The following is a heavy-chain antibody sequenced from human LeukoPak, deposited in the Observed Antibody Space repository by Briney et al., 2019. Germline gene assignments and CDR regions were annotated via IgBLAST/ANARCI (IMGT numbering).Heavy chain of an antibody. CDR2: IAYDGVNK. CDR3: ARVGIGRFGELRGFDY. CDR1: GFTFSSYA. Sequence: GRSLRLSCAASGFTFSSYAIHWVRQAPGKGLEWVAVIAYDGVNKYYADSVKGRFTISRDNSKNTLYLQMNSLRADDTAVYYCARVGIGRFGELRGFDYWGQGTLVTVSS. V-gene: IGHV3-30-3*01. J-gene: IGHJ4*02. D-gene: IGHD3-10*01.